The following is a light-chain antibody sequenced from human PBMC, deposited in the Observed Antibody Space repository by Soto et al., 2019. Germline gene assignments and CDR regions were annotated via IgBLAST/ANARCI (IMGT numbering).Light chain of an antibody. CDR1: QSISSN. Sequence: DIQMTQSPSSLPASVGDRVTITCRAGQSISSNLNWYQQRPGKAPELLIFAASSLQSGVPSRFSGSESVTDFTLTISSLQPADFATYSCQQSYSTPFTFGPGTRVDLK. V-gene: IGKV1-39*01. J-gene: IGKJ3*01. CDR3: QQSYSTPFT. CDR2: AAS.